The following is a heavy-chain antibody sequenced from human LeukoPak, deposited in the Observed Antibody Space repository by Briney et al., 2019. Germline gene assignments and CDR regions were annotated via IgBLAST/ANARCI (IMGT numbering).Heavy chain of an antibody. CDR1: GGSISSYY. CDR2: IYYSGTT. J-gene: IGHJ4*02. Sequence: SQTLSLTCAVSGGSISSYYWSWIRQPPGKGLEWIGHIYYSGTTNYNPSLKSRVTISIDTSKNQFSLRLSSVTAADTAVYYCARGAAGYSYGWGQGTLVTVSS. V-gene: IGHV4-59*01. CDR3: ARGAAGYSYG. D-gene: IGHD5-18*01.